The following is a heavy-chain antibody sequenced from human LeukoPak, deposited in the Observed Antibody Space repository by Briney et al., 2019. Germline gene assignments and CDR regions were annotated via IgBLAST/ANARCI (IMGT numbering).Heavy chain of an antibody. V-gene: IGHV3-21*01. CDR2: ISSSSSHM. CDR1: GFTFNSYS. CDR3: VRDSGSSYGYYFLH. J-gene: IGHJ1*01. D-gene: IGHD1-26*01. Sequence: GGSLRLSCAASGFTFNSYSMYWVRQAPGKGLEWVSSISSSSSHMFYADSVKGRFSISRDNANNSLYLQMNCLRAEDTAVYYCVRDSGSSYGYYFLHWGQGTLVTVSS.